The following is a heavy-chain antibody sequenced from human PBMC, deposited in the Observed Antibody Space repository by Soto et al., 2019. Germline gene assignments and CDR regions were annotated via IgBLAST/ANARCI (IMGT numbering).Heavy chain of an antibody. CDR1: GDTFTRYW. J-gene: IGHJ4*02. CDR3: AKSAGNAGRFSEY. Sequence: LKVSCNYAGDTFTRYWISRVRQMPWEGLECMGAVYPGNADTRYTPSLRGHVTISADKSISTAYMQWSSLQASESAVYYCAKSAGNAGRFSEYWGQGTVVTVSS. CDR2: VYPGNADT. D-gene: IGHD3-10*01. V-gene: IGHV5-51*01.